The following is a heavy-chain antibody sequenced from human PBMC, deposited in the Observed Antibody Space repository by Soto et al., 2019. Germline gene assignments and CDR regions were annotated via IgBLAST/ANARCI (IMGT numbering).Heavy chain of an antibody. CDR2: IYYSGST. D-gene: IGHD3-16*01. V-gene: IGHV4-39*01. CDR1: GGSISSSSYY. J-gene: IGHJ5*02. CDR3: ARSYDGVFYVGGWFDP. Sequence: SETLSLTCTVSGGSISSSSYYWGWIRQPPGKGLEWIGSIYYSGSTYYNPSLKSRVTISVDTSKNQFSLKLSSVTAADTAVYYCARSYDGVFYVGGWFDPWGQGTLVTVSS.